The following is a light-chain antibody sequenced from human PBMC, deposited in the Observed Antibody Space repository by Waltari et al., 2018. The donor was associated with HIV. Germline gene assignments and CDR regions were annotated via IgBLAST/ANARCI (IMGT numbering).Light chain of an antibody. CDR1: ALPTPS. Sequence: SYELTQPTSVSVSPGQTARITCSGAALPTPSAYWYQQKPGQAPVLVIEKDRERPAGSPERCAGSSAGTTVTGTSRGGQAEDEADDYGQAADSSGTYSVVFGGGTKLTVL. CDR3: QAADSSGTYSVV. J-gene: IGLJ2*01. V-gene: IGLV3-25*03. CDR2: KDR.